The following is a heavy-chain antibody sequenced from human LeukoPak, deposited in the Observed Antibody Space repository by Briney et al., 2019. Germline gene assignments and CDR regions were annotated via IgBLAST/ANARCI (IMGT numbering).Heavy chain of an antibody. D-gene: IGHD6-13*01. CDR1: GITFSNYW. J-gene: IGHJ5*02. CDR2: IKHDGSDQ. Sequence: GGSLRLSCAASGITFSNYWLTWVRQAPGKGLEWVANIKHDGSDQYYLDSVKGRFTISRDNAKNSLYLQMNSLRAEDTAVYYCARGIATGIDFFDPWGQGTLVTVSS. V-gene: IGHV3-7*01. CDR3: ARGIATGIDFFDP.